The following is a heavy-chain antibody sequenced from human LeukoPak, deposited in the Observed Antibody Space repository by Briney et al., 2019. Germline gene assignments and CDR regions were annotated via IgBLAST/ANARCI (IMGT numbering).Heavy chain of an antibody. CDR3: ARDFWDYGDYPIDY. CDR2: ISSSSSYI. J-gene: IGHJ4*02. V-gene: IGHV3-21*01. D-gene: IGHD4-17*01. CDR1: GFTFSSYS. Sequence: GGSLRLSCAASGFTFSSYSMNWVRQAPGEGLEWVSSISSSSSYIYYADSVKGRFTISRDNAKNSLYLQMNSLRAEDTAVYYCARDFWDYGDYPIDYWGQGTLVTVSS.